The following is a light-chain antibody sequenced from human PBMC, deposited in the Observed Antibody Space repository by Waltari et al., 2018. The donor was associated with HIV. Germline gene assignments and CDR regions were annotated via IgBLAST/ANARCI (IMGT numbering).Light chain of an antibody. J-gene: IGLJ3*02. V-gene: IGLV6-57*04. CDR1: GGSIASNF. CDR2: ENN. Sequence: NFMLTQPHSVSESPGKTVTIPCPRSGGSIASNFVQWYQQRPGSAPTTVIYENNERPSGVPDRFSGSIDSSSNSASLTISGLKTEDEADYYCQSFETGTWVFGGGTKLTVL. CDR3: QSFETGTWV.